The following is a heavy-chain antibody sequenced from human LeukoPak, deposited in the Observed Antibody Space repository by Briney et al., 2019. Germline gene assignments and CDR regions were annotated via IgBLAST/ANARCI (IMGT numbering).Heavy chain of an antibody. D-gene: IGHD2-15*01. V-gene: IGHV4-59*01. CDR1: GGSIGSYY. CDR2: IYYSGST. CDR3: ARGVSGYCSGGSCSPLDYYYMDV. Sequence: KASETLSLTCTVSGGSIGSYYWSWIRQPPGKGLEWIGYIYYSGSTNYNPSLKSRVTISVDTSKNQFSLKLSSVTAADTAVYYCARGVSGYCSGGSCSPLDYYYMDVWGKGTTVTVSS. J-gene: IGHJ6*03.